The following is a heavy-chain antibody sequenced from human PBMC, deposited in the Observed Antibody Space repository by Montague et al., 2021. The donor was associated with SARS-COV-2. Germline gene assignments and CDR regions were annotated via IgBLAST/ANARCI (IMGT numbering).Heavy chain of an antibody. CDR3: ARDLVVTDGISDY. CDR2: ISGAGTTI. CDR1: GFTFSYFE. D-gene: IGHD2-8*02. Sequence: SLRLSYPASGFTFSYFEMNWVRQAPGKGLEWISYISGAGTTIYYSDSVKGRFTISRDNAKNSLYLQMNSLRAEDTAVYYCARDLVVTDGISDYWGQGTLVTVSS. J-gene: IGHJ4*02. V-gene: IGHV3-48*03.